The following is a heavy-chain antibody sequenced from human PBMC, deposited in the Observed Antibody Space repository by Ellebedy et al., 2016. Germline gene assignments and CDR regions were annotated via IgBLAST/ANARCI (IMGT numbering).Heavy chain of an antibody. CDR2: ILPSYGTA. CDR3: ARDRYYDKNRYYYESVY. J-gene: IGHJ4*02. V-gene: IGHV1-69*13. Sequence: SVKVSXKASRGAFRNYGISWVRQAPGQGLEWMGGILPSYGTANYAQKFQGRVTITADESTSTAYMELNSLRSEDTAVYYCARDRYYDKNRYYYESVYWGQGTLVTVSS. D-gene: IGHD3-22*01. CDR1: RGAFRNYG.